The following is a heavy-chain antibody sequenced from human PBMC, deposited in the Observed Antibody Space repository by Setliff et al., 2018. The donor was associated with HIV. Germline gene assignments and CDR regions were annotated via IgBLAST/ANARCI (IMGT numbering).Heavy chain of an antibody. J-gene: IGHJ4*02. D-gene: IGHD4-4*01. CDR3: ARRALRDGFHPQYSFDH. CDR1: GYNFITYW. Sequence: PGESLKISCKGSGYNFITYWIAWVRQMPGKGLECMGMIYPGDSDTRYSPSFQGQVTISADKSISTAYLQWSSLKASDTAIYYCARRALRDGFHPQYSFDHWGQGSLVTVSS. V-gene: IGHV5-51*01. CDR2: IYPGDSDT.